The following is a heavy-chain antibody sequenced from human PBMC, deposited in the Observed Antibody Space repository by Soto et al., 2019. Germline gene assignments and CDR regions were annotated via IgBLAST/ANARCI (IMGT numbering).Heavy chain of an antibody. CDR2: INDGNGNT. CDR1: GYIFTSYA. J-gene: IGHJ6*03. CDR3: ARGLHTFYYYYMDV. Sequence: ASVKVSCKASGYIFTSYAIHWVRQAPGQRLEWMGWINDGNGNTKYSQKFQGRVTITRDTSASTGYMELSSLRSEDTAVYFCARGLHTFYYYYMDVWGKGTTVTVSS. V-gene: IGHV1-3*01.